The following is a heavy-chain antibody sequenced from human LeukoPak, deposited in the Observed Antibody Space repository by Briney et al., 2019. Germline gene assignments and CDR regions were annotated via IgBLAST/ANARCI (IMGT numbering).Heavy chain of an antibody. Sequence: GSLRLSCAASGFTFSSYSMNWVRQAPGKGLEWVSSISSSSSYIYYADSVKGRFTISRDNAKNSLYLQMNSLRAEDTALHYCARGYSRAAFDIWGQGTVVAVSS. CDR1: GFTFSSYS. D-gene: IGHD2-15*01. J-gene: IGHJ3*02. V-gene: IGHV3-21*01. CDR2: ISSSSSYI. CDR3: ARGYSRAAFDI.